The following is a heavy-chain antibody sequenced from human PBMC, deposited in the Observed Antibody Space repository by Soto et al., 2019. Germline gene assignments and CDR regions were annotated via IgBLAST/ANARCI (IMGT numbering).Heavy chain of an antibody. Sequence: EVQLVESGGGLVQPGGSLRLSCAASGLIFSDYHMDWVRQAPGKGLEWVGRIRRKANSYTTEYAAYVKGRFTISRDDSKNYLYLQMNSMKTEDTAVYYCAMLGGWSGGSNDMDVWGQGTMVTVSS. J-gene: IGHJ6*02. CDR1: GLIFSDYH. CDR2: IRRKANSYTT. V-gene: IGHV3-72*01. D-gene: IGHD3-10*01. CDR3: AMLGGWSGGSNDMDV.